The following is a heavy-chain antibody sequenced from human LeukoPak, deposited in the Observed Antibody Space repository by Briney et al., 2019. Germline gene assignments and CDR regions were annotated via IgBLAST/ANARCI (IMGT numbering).Heavy chain of an antibody. CDR3: ARVHSGSYPVYYYYYMDV. D-gene: IGHD1-26*01. CDR2: ISSSGSTI. V-gene: IGHV3-11*04. Sequence: GGSRRLSCAASGFTFSDYHMSWIRQAPGKGLEWVSYISSSGSTIYYADSVKGRFTISRDNAKNSLYLQMNSLRAEDTAVYYCARVHSGSYPVYYYYYMDVWGKGTTVTVSS. CDR1: GFTFSDYH. J-gene: IGHJ6*03.